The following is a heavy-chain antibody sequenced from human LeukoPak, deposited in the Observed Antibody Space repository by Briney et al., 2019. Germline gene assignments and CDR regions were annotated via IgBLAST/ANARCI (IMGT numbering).Heavy chain of an antibody. V-gene: IGHV3-9*01. J-gene: IGHJ4*02. D-gene: IGHD6-19*01. CDR3: AKGVSPSGCPDY. Sequence: GGSLRLSCAASGFTFGTYAMNWVRQAPGKGLEWVSGISWNSGSIGYADSVKGRFTISRDNAKNSLYLQMNSLRAEDTALYYCAKGVSPSGCPDYWGQGTLVTVSS. CDR2: ISWNSGSI. CDR1: GFTFGTYA.